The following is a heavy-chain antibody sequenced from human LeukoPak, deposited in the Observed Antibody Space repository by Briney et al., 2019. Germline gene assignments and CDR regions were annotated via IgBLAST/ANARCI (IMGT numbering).Heavy chain of an antibody. CDR2: IHYSGRT. J-gene: IGHJ5*02. D-gene: IGHD5-18*01. V-gene: IGHV4-59*01. CDR1: GDSISLFY. Sequence: PPETLSLTCIVSGDSISLFYWSWIRQPPGKGLEWIGYIHYSGRTNYNPSLKSRVTMSLDTSKNHFSLKLRSVTAADTAVYYCARVSPDTATDYGWFDPWGQGSLVTVSS. CDR3: ARVSPDTATDYGWFDP.